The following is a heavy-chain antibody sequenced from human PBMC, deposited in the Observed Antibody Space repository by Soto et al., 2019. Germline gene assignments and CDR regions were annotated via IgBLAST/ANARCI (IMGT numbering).Heavy chain of an antibody. CDR3: ACNWGNSLRNWLAP. CDR2: IIPVLATT. V-gene: IGHV1-69*13. J-gene: IGHJ5*02. D-gene: IGHD7-27*01. Sequence: SVKVSCKASAGTFPHYALTWVRQAPGQGLEWMGGIIPVLATTTYAQKFQGRVSICADESTNTAYIELSSLTSEDTAVYYCACNWGNSLRNWLAPWGQGTLVTVSS. CDR1: AGTFPHYA.